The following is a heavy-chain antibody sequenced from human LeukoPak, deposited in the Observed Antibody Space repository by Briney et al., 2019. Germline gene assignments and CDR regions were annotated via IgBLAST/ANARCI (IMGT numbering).Heavy chain of an antibody. V-gene: IGHV3-23*01. CDR3: AKAGGMRFLEWLPDRYYYMDV. CDR1: GFTFSSYA. CDR2: ISGSGGST. Sequence: PGGSLRLSCAASGFTFSSYAMSWVRQAPGKGLEWVSAISGSGGSTYYADSVKGRFTISRDNSKNTLYLQMNSLRAEDTAVYYCAKAGGMRFLEWLPDRYYYMDVWGKGTTVTVSS. D-gene: IGHD3-3*01. J-gene: IGHJ6*03.